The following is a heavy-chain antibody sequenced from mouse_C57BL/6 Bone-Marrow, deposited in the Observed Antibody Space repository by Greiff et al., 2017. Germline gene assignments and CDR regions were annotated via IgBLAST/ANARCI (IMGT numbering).Heavy chain of an antibody. CDR2: IHPNSGST. CDR1: GYTFTSYW. Sequence: VQLQQPGAELVKPGASVKLSCKASGYTFTSYWMHWVKQRPGQGLEWIGMIHPNSGSTNYNENFKSKATLTVDKSSSTAYMQLSSLTSEDSAVYYCARGGPSFAYWGQGTLVTVSA. V-gene: IGHV1-64*01. J-gene: IGHJ3*01. CDR3: ARGGPSFAY.